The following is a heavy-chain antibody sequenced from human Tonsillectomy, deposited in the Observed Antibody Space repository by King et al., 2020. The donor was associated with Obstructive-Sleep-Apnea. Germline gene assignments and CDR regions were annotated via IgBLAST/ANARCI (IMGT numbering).Heavy chain of an antibody. J-gene: IGHJ4*02. V-gene: IGHV4-31*03. D-gene: IGHD6-13*01. CDR2: IYYSGST. CDR3: ARGLGSRWKAAGFDY. CDR1: GGSISSGGYY. Sequence: QLQLQESGPGLVKPSQTLSLTCTVSGGSISSGGYYWSWIRQHPGKGLEWIGYIYYSGSTYYNPSLRSRVTISVDTSKNQFSLKLTSVTAADTAVYYCARGLGSRWKAAGFDYWGQGTLVTVPS.